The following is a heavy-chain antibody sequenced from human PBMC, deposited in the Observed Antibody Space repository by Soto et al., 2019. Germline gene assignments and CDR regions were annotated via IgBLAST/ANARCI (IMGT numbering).Heavy chain of an antibody. Sequence: LSLTCAVYGGSFSGYYWSWIRQPPGKGLEWIGEINHSGSTNYNPSLKSRVTISVDTSKNQFSLKLSSVTAADTAVYYCARGPVVAATPPLEYFQHWGRGTLVTVSS. V-gene: IGHV4-34*01. J-gene: IGHJ1*01. CDR1: GGSFSGYY. CDR3: ARGPVVAATPPLEYFQH. D-gene: IGHD2-15*01. CDR2: INHSGST.